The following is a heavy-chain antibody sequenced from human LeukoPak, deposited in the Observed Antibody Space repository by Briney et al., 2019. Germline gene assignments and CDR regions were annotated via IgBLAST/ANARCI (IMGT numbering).Heavy chain of an antibody. CDR2: TIPIFGTT. D-gene: IGHD3-9*01. V-gene: IGHV1-69*05. Sequence: SVKVSCKASGGTFNSYAISWVRQAPGQGLEWMGGTIPIFGTTKYEQKFEGRVTIITDESTSTAYMELSSLRSEDTAVYYCAGAPSPYDILTGRNAFDIWGQGTMVTVSS. CDR1: GGTFNSYA. J-gene: IGHJ3*02. CDR3: AGAPSPYDILTGRNAFDI.